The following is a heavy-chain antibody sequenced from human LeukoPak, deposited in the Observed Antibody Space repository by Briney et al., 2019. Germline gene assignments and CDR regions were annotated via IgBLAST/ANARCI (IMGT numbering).Heavy chain of an antibody. J-gene: IGHJ4*02. CDR2: ISSSGSTI. Sequence: PVGSPRVSCAHPGFTFSDYYMSWIRQAPRKGLEWVSDISSSGSTIYYADAVKGRFTISRDNAKNALYLQMNSLRAEDTAVYYCARVINGSFDYWGQGTLVTVSS. D-gene: IGHD3-10*01. CDR3: ARVINGSFDY. CDR1: GFTFSDYY. V-gene: IGHV3-11*04.